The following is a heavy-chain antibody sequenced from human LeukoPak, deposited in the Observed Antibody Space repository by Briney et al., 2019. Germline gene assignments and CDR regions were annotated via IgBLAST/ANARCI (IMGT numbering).Heavy chain of an antibody. Sequence: PSETLSLTCAVYGGSFSGYYWSWIRQPPGKGLEWIGEINHSGSTNYNPSLKSRVTISVDTSKNQFSLKLSSVTAADTAVYYCARGGNDYVWGSYRSQNFDYWGQGTLVTVSS. CDR2: INHSGST. CDR3: ARGGNDYVWGSYRSQNFDY. CDR1: GGSFSGYY. V-gene: IGHV4-34*01. D-gene: IGHD3-16*02. J-gene: IGHJ4*02.